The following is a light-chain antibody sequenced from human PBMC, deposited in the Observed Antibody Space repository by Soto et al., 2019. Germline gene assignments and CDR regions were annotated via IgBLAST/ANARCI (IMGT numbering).Light chain of an antibody. CDR3: QQFNNWPPA. CDR1: QSLSSN. J-gene: IGKJ1*01. Sequence: EIVMTQSPATLSVSPGERATLSCRASQSLSSNLAWYQQKPGQAPRLLIYGASTRATAIPARFSGSGSGTEFTLTISSLQFEDFAVYYCQQFNNWPPAFGQGTKVDIK. CDR2: GAS. V-gene: IGKV3-15*01.